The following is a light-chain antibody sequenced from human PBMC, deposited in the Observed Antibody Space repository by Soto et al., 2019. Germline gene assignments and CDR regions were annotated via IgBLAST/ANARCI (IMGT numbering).Light chain of an antibody. CDR3: QQYNNRPLT. V-gene: IGKV3-15*01. Sequence: EIVMTQSPAALSASQGERVTLSCRASQSMRSNLAWYRQRPGQTPRLLIFVASTRATGIPARFTGSGSGTEFTLTISSLQSDDFAMYYCQQYNNRPLTFGGGTKVDIK. J-gene: IGKJ4*01. CDR2: VAS. CDR1: QSMRSN.